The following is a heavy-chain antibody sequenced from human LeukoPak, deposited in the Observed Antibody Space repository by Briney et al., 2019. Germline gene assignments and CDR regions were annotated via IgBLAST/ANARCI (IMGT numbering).Heavy chain of an antibody. D-gene: IGHD6-13*01. J-gene: IGHJ4*02. CDR3: VRDKSGSSSWWAPGDY. CDR2: ISHDGSNA. CDR1: GFIFSSYV. V-gene: IGHV3-30-3*01. Sequence: GGSLRLSCAASGFIFSSYVSHWVRQAPGKGLEWVALISHDGSNAYYAEPVKGRFTISRDNSKNTLYLQMNSLRVEDTAVYYCVRDKSGSSSWWAPGDYWGQGTLVTVSP.